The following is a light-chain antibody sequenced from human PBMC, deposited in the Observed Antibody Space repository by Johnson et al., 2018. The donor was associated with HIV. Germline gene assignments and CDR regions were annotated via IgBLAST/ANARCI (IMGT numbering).Light chain of an antibody. CDR2: ENN. J-gene: IGLJ1*01. CDR1: SSNIGNNH. CDR3: GTWRSALSGGGV. Sequence: QSVLTQPPSVSAAPGQKVTIFCSGSSSNIGNNHVSWYQQLPGTAPKLLIYENNKRPSGIPDRFSGSKSGTSATLGITGLQTGDAADYYCGTWRSALSGGGVCGTVTRVTVL. V-gene: IGLV1-51*02.